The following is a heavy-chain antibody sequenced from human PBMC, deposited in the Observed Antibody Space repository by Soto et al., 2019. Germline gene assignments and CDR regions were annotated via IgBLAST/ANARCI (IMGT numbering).Heavy chain of an antibody. CDR2: IYYSGST. CDR3: ARRTVTTTYYYSMDV. CDR1: GGSISSYY. V-gene: IGHV4-59*01. Sequence: SETLSLTCTVSGGSISSYYWTWIRQPPGKGLEWIGYIYYSGSTYYNPSLKSRVTISVDTSKNQFSLRLDSVTAADTAVYYCARRTVTTTYYYSMDVWGQGTTVTVSS. D-gene: IGHD4-17*01. J-gene: IGHJ6*02.